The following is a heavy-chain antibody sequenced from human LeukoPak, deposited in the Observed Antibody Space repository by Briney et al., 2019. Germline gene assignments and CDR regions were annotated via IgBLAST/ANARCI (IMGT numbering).Heavy chain of an antibody. D-gene: IGHD3/OR15-3a*01. Sequence: GGSLRLSCAASGFTFSSYSMHWVRQAPGKGLEWVSSTTSSSSNILYADSVKGRFTISRDNAKNSLYLQMNTLRAEDTAVYYCARILSSGYYTGFDYWGQGTLVTVSS. CDR1: GFTFSSYS. CDR2: TTSSSSNI. CDR3: ARILSSGYYTGFDY. J-gene: IGHJ4*02. V-gene: IGHV3-21*01.